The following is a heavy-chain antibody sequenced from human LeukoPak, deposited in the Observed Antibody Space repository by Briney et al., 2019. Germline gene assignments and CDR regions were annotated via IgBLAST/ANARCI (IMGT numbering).Heavy chain of an antibody. CDR3: ARWVGELAMDV. CDR1: GGSISSTSYY. J-gene: IGHJ6*03. V-gene: IGHV4-39*01. D-gene: IGHD3-10*01. Sequence: PSETLSLTCSVSGGSISSTSYYWGWIRQPPGKGLEWIGSIYYSGSTYYNPSLKSRVTISVDTSKNQFSLKVSSVTAADTAVYYCARWVGELAMDVWGNGTTVTVSS. CDR2: IYYSGST.